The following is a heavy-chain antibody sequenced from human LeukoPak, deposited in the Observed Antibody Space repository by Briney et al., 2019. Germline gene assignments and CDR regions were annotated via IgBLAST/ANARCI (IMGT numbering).Heavy chain of an antibody. J-gene: IGHJ6*02. CDR1: GYTFTSYD. CDR2: MNPNSGNT. CDR3: ASSLSSSYFYGMDV. V-gene: IGHV1-8*01. Sequence: ASVKVSCKASGYTFTSYDINWVRQATGQGLEWMEWMNPNSGNTGYAQKFQGRVTMTRNTSISTAYMELSSLRSEDTAVYYCASSLSSSYFYGMDVWGQGTTVTVSS. D-gene: IGHD6-13*01.